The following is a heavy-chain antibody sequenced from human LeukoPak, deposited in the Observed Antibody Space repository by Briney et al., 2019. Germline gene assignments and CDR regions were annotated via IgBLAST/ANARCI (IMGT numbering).Heavy chain of an antibody. CDR3: AKEYYGSGSYPPVSYYYYGMDV. V-gene: IGHV3-23*01. CDR2: IRGSGGST. J-gene: IGHJ6*02. D-gene: IGHD3-10*01. Sequence: PGGSLRLSCAAYGFTFSSYAMSWVRHAPGKGLEWVSAIRGSGGSTYYADSVKGRFTISRDNSKDTLYLQMNSLRAEDTAVYYCAKEYYGSGSYPPVSYYYYGMDVWGQGTTVTVSS. CDR1: GFTFSSYA.